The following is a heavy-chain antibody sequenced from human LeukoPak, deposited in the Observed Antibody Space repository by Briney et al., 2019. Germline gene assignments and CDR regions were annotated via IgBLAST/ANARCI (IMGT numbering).Heavy chain of an antibody. J-gene: IGHJ5*02. V-gene: IGHV4-39*06. CDR3: ARSVSAYAGRGWFDP. CDR1: GGSIRSLGYS. Sequence: SETLSLTCSVSGGSIRSLGYSWGWIRQPPGKGLEWIASMYYTGTTYYNPSLKSRVTMSVDTSKNQFALNLTSVTAADTAVFYCARSVSAYAGRGWFDPWGQGTLVTVSS. CDR2: MYYTGTT. D-gene: IGHD5-12*01.